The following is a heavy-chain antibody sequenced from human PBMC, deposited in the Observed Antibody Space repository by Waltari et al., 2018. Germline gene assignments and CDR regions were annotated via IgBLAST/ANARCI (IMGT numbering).Heavy chain of an antibody. J-gene: IGHJ6*04. CDR3: ARAHITVRVLDV. CDR2: ISSSGGAT. Sequence: QVQLVESGGGLVKPGGARDPSWFGYAFPFSNHHMNLIRQAPGKGLEWVSGISSSGGATYYVDSVKGRFIISRDSSKNSLYLQMNSLRVEDTAVYFCARAHITVRVLDVWGKGTTVTVSS. CDR1: AFPFSNHH. V-gene: IGHV3-11*01. D-gene: IGHD6-6*01.